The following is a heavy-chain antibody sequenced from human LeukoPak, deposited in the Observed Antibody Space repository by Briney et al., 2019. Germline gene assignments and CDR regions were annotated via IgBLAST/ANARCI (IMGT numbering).Heavy chain of an antibody. CDR1: GGSISSSDYY. V-gene: IGHV4-39*01. D-gene: IGHD6-6*01. CDR2: IYYSGST. Sequence: SETLSLTCTVSGGSISSSDYYWDWIRQPPGMGLEYIGSIYYSGSTYYNPSLKSRVTISVDTSKNQFSLKLSSVTAADTAVYYCARHRGSSSRFDYWGQGTLVTVSS. J-gene: IGHJ4*02. CDR3: ARHRGSSSRFDY.